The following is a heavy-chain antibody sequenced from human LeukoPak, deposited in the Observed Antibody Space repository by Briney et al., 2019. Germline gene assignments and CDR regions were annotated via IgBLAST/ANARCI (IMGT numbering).Heavy chain of an antibody. CDR2: ISGSGGST. V-gene: IGHV3-23*01. D-gene: IGHD3-22*01. CDR1: GFTFSSYA. CDR3: AKGPRSGYYLNWFDP. Sequence: GGSQRLSCAASGFTFSSYAMSWVRQAPGKGLEWVSAISGSGGSTYYADSVKGRFTISRDNSKNTLYLQMNSLRAEDTAVYYCAKGPRSGYYLNWFDPWGQGTLVTVSS. J-gene: IGHJ5*02.